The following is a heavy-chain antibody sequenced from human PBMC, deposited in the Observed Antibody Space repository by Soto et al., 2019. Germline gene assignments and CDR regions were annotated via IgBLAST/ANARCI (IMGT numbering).Heavy chain of an antibody. V-gene: IGHV3-15*01. J-gene: IGHJ4*02. CDR2: IKSKAAGGTT. CDR3: TKEDPINKC. CDR1: GFTFSNAW. Sequence: GGSLRLSCAASGFTFSNAWMSWVRQGPGKGLEWVGRIKSKAAGGTTVFGAPVKGRFTISRDDSKNTLYLQMNSLKTEDTAVYYCTKEDPINKCWGQGTLVPVYS.